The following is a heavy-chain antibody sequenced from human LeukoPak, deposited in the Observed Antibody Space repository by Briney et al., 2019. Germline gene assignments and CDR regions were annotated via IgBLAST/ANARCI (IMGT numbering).Heavy chain of an antibody. D-gene: IGHD3-22*01. CDR2: TYYRSKWYN. J-gene: IGHJ3*02. Sequence: SQTLSLTCAISGDSASSNSAAWNWIRQSPSRGLEWLGRTYYRSKWYNDYAVSVKSRIAINPDTSKNQFSLQLNSVTPEDTAVYFCARTSYYDSSGSYRDAFDIWGQGTVVSVSS. CDR3: ARTSYYDSSGSYRDAFDI. V-gene: IGHV6-1*01. CDR1: GDSASSNSAA.